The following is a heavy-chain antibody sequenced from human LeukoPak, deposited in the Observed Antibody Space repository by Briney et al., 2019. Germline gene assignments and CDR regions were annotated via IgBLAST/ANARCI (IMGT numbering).Heavy chain of an antibody. CDR2: IYYSGST. CDR3: ARGGYYDSSAYYPSDY. CDR1: GGSVSRGTYY. D-gene: IGHD3-22*01. Sequence: SGTLSLTCTVSGGSVSRGTYYWSWTRQPPGKGLEWIGYIYYSGSTTYNPSLKSRVTISVDTSKNQFSLKLSSVTAADTAVYYCARGGYYDSSAYYPSDYWGQGILVTVSS. J-gene: IGHJ4*02. V-gene: IGHV4-61*01.